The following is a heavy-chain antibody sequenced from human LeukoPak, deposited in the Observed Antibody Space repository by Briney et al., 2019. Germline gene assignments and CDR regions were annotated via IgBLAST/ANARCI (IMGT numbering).Heavy chain of an antibody. CDR3: AKVRWGSDNALDS. V-gene: IGHV3-30*18. Sequence: GGSLRLSCAASGFPFSDYGMYWVRRAPGKGLEWLAVLSHDGSNKHYADSVKGRITISRDNSMNTLYLQMNSLTAEDTAVYYCAKVRWGSDNALDSWGQGTLVTGSS. CDR2: LSHDGSNK. D-gene: IGHD3-16*01. J-gene: IGHJ4*02. CDR1: GFPFSDYG.